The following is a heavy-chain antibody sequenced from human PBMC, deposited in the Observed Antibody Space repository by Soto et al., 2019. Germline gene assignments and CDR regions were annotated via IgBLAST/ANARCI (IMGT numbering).Heavy chain of an antibody. CDR3: ARDSLGITAAGHY. Sequence: SETLSLTCTVSGVSINSPDYYWSWVRQPPGKGLEWIGYIFYTGNAYYNPSLRARANISIDTSKNQFSLRLSSVTAADTAVYYCARDSLGITAAGHYWGQGTLVTVS. D-gene: IGHD3-16*01. J-gene: IGHJ4*02. CDR1: GVSINSPDYY. V-gene: IGHV4-30-4*01. CDR2: IFYTGNA.